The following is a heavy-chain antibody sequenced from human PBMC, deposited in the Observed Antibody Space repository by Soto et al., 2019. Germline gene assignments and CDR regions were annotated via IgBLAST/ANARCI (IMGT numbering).Heavy chain of an antibody. CDR3: AKDKGGRYCSRTSCLYSFDY. D-gene: IGHD2-2*01. V-gene: IGHV3-23*01. Sequence: GGSQRLSCTASGFTFSTYAMSWVRQAPGKGLEWVSTISDSGSTYYADSVKGRFTISRDNSKNTLYLEMNSLRAEDTAVYYCAKDKGGRYCSRTSCLYSFDYWGQGTLVTVSS. CDR2: ISDSGST. J-gene: IGHJ4*02. CDR1: GFTFSTYA.